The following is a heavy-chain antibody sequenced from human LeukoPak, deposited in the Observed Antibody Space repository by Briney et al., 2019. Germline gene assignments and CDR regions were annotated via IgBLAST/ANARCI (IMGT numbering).Heavy chain of an antibody. Sequence: SETLSLTCTVSGVSISSYYWSWIRQPPGKGLEWIGYIYTAANGASTNYNSSLMSRITISADTSKNQLSLKLSSVTAADTAVYYCAKNRGWYAHDDWGQGTLVTVSS. CDR3: AKNRGWYAHDD. V-gene: IGHV4-4*09. J-gene: IGHJ4*02. CDR1: GVSISSYY. CDR2: IYTAANGAST. D-gene: IGHD6-19*01.